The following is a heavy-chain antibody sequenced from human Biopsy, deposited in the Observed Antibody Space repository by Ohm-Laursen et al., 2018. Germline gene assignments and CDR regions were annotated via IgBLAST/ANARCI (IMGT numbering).Heavy chain of an antibody. CDR1: GFSFTGYY. CDR3: ALQSVAQMKNFDY. CDR2: ISPKSGGT. D-gene: IGHD6-19*01. Sequence: SVKVSCKASGFSFTGYYIHWVRQAPGQGLEWMGWISPKSGGTNYAQKFQGNITMTKNTSMSTAYMEMSRLRSDDAAVYYCALQSVAQMKNFDYWGQGTLVTVSS. V-gene: IGHV1-2*02. J-gene: IGHJ4*02.